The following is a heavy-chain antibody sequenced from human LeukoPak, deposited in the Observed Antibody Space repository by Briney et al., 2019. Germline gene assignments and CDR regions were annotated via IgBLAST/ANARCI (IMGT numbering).Heavy chain of an antibody. CDR1: GYTFTSYA. CDR2: IIPIFGTA. J-gene: IGHJ4*02. D-gene: IGHD6-19*01. CDR3: ARDSSGWYWVFDY. Sequence: SVKVSCKASGYTFTSYAMNWVRQAPGQGLEWMGGIIPIFGTANYAQKFQGRVTITADKSTSTAYMELSSLRSEDTAVYYCARDSSGWYWVFDYWGQGTLVTVSS. V-gene: IGHV1-69*06.